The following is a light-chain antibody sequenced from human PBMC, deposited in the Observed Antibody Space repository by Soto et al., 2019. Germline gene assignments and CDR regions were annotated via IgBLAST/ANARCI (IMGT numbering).Light chain of an antibody. Sequence: LTQPASVSGSPGQSITISCTGTSSDVGGYNYVSWYQQHPGKAPKLMIYDVSNRPSGVSNRFSGSKSGNTASLTISGLQAEDEADYYCSSYTSSSFGEVFGTGTKVTVL. CDR3: SSYTSSSFGEV. CDR1: SSDVGGYNY. J-gene: IGLJ1*01. V-gene: IGLV2-14*01. CDR2: DVS.